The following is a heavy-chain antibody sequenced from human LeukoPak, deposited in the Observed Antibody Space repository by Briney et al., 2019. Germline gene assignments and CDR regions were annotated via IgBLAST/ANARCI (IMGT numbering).Heavy chain of an antibody. CDR2: ISAYNGNT. CDR3: ARVRGYGSGSYYTVSHYFDY. V-gene: IGHV1-18*01. D-gene: IGHD3-10*01. CDR1: GYTFTSYG. J-gene: IGHJ4*02. Sequence: ASVKVSCKASGYTFTSYGIRWVRQAPGQGLEWMGWISAYNGNTNYAQKLQGRVTMTTDTSTSTAYMELRSLRSDDTAVYYCARVRGYGSGSYYTVSHYFDYWGQGTLVTVSS.